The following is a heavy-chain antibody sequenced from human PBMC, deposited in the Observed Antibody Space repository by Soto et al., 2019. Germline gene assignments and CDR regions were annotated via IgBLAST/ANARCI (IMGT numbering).Heavy chain of an antibody. D-gene: IGHD5-18*01. CDR2: ISYDGSLQ. Sequence: QAQLVESGGGVVQPGRSLRLSCAASGFALSSYGMHWVRQAPGTRLEWVAVISYDGSLQHYADSVKGRFTISRDNSKNMVLLLMSSLRAEDTAVYYCVSDRGYGHASVPYSWGQGTLVCVSS. CDR3: VSDRGYGHASVPYS. V-gene: IGHV3-30*03. J-gene: IGHJ4*02. CDR1: GFALSSYG.